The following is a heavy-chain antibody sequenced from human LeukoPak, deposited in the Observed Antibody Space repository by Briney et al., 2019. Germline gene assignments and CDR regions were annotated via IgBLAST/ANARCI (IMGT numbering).Heavy chain of an antibody. J-gene: IGHJ3*02. V-gene: IGHV1-69*05. Sequence: AVKVSCKSSGGTFSSYAISWVRQAPGQGLEWMGGIITICGTENYAQKFQGRVTITTDESTSTAYMELSSLRSEDTAVYYCARDPPGGSLDAFDIWGQGTMVTVSS. CDR3: ARDPPGGSLDAFDI. CDR2: IITICGTE. CDR1: GGTFSSYA. D-gene: IGHD1-26*01.